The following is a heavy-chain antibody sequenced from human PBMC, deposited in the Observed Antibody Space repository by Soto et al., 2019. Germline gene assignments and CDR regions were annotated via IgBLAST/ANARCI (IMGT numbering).Heavy chain of an antibody. V-gene: IGHV1-46*01. CDR2: INPSGGST. CDR1: GYTFTSYY. CDR3: ERPYSMVRGVIFKDNWFDP. J-gene: IGHJ5*02. D-gene: IGHD3-10*01. Sequence: ASVKVSCKTSGYTFTSYYMHWVRQAPGQGLEWMGIINPSGGSTSYAQKFQGRVTMTRATATSTVYMELSSLRSEDTAVYYCERPYSMVRGVIFKDNWFDPWGQGTLVTVSS.